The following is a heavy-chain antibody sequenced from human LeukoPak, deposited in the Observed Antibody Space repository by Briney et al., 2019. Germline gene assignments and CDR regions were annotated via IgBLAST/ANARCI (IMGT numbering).Heavy chain of an antibody. D-gene: IGHD2-2*01. CDR3: ARYCSTTTCYVDGSDY. Sequence: GGSLRLSCAASGFTPSSYAMNWVRQAPGKGLEWISYISSSSTTIYYSDSVKGRFTVSRDNAKNSLYLQMNSLGAEDTAVYYCARYCSTTTCYVDGSDYWGQGTLVTVSS. CDR1: GFTPSSYA. V-gene: IGHV3-48*01. J-gene: IGHJ4*02. CDR2: ISSSSTTI.